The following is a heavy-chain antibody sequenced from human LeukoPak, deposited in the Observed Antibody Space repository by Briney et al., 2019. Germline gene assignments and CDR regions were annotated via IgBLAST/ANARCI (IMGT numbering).Heavy chain of an antibody. CDR2: IYYSGST. J-gene: IGHJ5*02. CDR1: GGSISSYY. Sequence: SETLSLTCTVSGGSISSYYWGWIRQPPGKGLEWIGYIYYSGSTNYNPSLKSRVTISVDTSKNQFSLKLSSVTAADTAVYYCARVSWSSSWFDWFDPWGQGTLVTVSS. CDR3: ARVSWSSSWFDWFDP. V-gene: IGHV4-59*01. D-gene: IGHD6-13*01.